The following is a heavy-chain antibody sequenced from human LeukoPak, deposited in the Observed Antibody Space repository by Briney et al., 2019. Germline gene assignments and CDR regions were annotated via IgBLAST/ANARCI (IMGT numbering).Heavy chain of an antibody. V-gene: IGHV1-69*05. CDR1: GGTFSSYA. CDR3: ARIGSSAHNWFDP. Sequence: SVKVSCKASGGTFSSYAISWVRQAPGQGLEWMGGIIPIFGTANYAQKFQGRVTITTDESTSIAYMELSSLRSEDTAVYYCARIGSSAHNWFDPWGQGTLVTVSS. D-gene: IGHD6-13*01. CDR2: IIPIFGTA. J-gene: IGHJ5*02.